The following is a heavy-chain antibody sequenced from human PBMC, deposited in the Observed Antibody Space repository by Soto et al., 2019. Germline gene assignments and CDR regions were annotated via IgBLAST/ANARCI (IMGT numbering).Heavy chain of an antibody. Sequence: GGSLRLSCAASGFTFSGSAMHWVRQASGKGLEWVGRIRSKANSYATAYAASVKGRFTISRDDSKNTAYLQMNSLKTEDTAVYYCTRGYYYDSSGYVSILEYEGENYYYYGMDVWGQGTTVTVSS. V-gene: IGHV3-73*01. J-gene: IGHJ6*02. CDR2: IRSKANSYAT. CDR3: TRGYYYDSSGYVSILEYEGENYYYYGMDV. D-gene: IGHD3-22*01. CDR1: GFTFSGSA.